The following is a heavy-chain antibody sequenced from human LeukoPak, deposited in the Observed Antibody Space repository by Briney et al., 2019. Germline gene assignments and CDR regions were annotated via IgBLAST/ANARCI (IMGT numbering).Heavy chain of an antibody. CDR3: ARRLYIVRGAFDI. D-gene: IGHD2/OR15-2a*01. CDR2: ISSSGSTI. CDR1: GFTFSDYY. V-gene: IGHV3-11*01. Sequence: GGSLRLSCAASGFTFSDYYMSWIRQAPGKGLEWVSYISSSGSTIYYADSVKGRFTISRDNSKNTVHLQMNNLRAEDTAMYFCARRLYIVRGAFDIWGQGTMVTVSS. J-gene: IGHJ3*02.